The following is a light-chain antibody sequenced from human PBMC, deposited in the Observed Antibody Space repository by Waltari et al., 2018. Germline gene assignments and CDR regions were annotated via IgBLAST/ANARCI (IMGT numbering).Light chain of an antibody. V-gene: IGKV3-11*01. CDR2: DSS. CDR1: QSIDNF. J-gene: IGKJ4*01. Sequence: CRASQSIDNFLAWYQQKPGQAPRLLIYDSSNRATDIPARFSGSGSGTDFTLTISSLEPEDFAVYYCQQRSGWPLTFGGGTKVDI. CDR3: QQRSGWPLT.